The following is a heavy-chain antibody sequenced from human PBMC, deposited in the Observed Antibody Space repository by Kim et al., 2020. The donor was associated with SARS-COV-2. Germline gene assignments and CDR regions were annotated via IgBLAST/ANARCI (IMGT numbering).Heavy chain of an antibody. Sequence: ASVKVSCKASGYTFTSYGISWVRQAPGQGLEWMGWISAYNGNTNYAQKLQGRVTMTTDTSTSTAYMELRSLRSDDTAVYYCARGFAGRPGIAAAGTRVHDYWGQGTLVTVSS. V-gene: IGHV1-18*01. CDR3: ARGFAGRPGIAAAGTRVHDY. J-gene: IGHJ4*02. CDR2: ISAYNGNT. CDR1: GYTFTSYG. D-gene: IGHD6-13*01.